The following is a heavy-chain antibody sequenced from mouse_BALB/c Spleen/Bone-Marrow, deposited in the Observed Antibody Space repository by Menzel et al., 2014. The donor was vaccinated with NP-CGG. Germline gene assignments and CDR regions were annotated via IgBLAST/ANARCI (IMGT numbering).Heavy chain of an antibody. J-gene: IGHJ2*01. V-gene: IGHV1-87*01. CDR3: SREPSNWGYY. CDR2: IYPGEGDT. CDR1: GYTFTTYW. Sequence: VQLQQSGAELARPGASVKLSCKTSGYTFTTYWMQWVKQRPGQGLEWIGAIYPGEGDTRYAQKFKGKATSTADKSSSTAYIQLSNLTSEDSAVYYCSREPSNWGYYWGQGTTLTVSS.